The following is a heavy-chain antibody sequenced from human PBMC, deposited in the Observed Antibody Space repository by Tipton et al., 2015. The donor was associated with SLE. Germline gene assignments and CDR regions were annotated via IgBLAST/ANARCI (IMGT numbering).Heavy chain of an antibody. CDR3: ARAQADDSSGYYYLRAFDI. D-gene: IGHD3-22*01. CDR1: GGSSSGYY. V-gene: IGHV4-34*01. CDR2: INHSGST. J-gene: IGHJ3*02. Sequence: TLSLTCAVYGGSSSGYYWSWIRQPPGKGLEWIGEINHSGSTNYNPSLKSRVTISVDTSKNQFSLKLSSVTATDTAVYYCARAQADDSSGYYYLRAFDIWGQGTMVTVSS.